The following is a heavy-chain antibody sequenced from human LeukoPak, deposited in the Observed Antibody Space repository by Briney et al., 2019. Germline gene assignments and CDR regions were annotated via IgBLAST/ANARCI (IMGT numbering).Heavy chain of an antibody. CDR1: GFTFSIYA. CDR3: AREPYYDSSGYYYEDAFDI. V-gene: IGHV3-30*04. Sequence: GGSLRLSCAASGFTFSIYAMHWVRQAPGKGLEWVAVISFDGSDKYYADSVKGRFTISRDNSKNTLYLQMNSLRAEDTALYYCAREPYYDSSGYYYEDAFDIWGQGTMVTVSS. CDR2: ISFDGSDK. J-gene: IGHJ3*02. D-gene: IGHD3-22*01.